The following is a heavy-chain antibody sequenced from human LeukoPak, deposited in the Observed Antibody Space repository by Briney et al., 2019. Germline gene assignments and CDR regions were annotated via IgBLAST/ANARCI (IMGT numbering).Heavy chain of an antibody. Sequence: GGSLRLSCVASGFTFSTYAMTWVRQAPGKGLEWVSGISGSGGSTYYADFVKGRFTISRDNSKNTLYLQMNNLRAEDTALYYCAKGYWNPGYWGQGTLVTVSS. D-gene: IGHD1-1*01. V-gene: IGHV3-23*01. CDR2: ISGSGGST. CDR3: AKGYWNPGY. CDR1: GFTFSTYA. J-gene: IGHJ4*02.